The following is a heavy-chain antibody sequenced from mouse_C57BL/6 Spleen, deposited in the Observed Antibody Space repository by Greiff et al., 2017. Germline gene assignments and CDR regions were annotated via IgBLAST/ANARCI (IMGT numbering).Heavy chain of an antibody. D-gene: IGHD1-1*01. CDR2: FYPGSGSI. CDR3: ARPNYYGSSLDC. Sequence: VMLVESGAELVKPGASVKLSCKASGYTFTEYTIHWVKQRSGQGLEWIGWFYPGSGSIKYNEKFKDKATLTADKSSSTVYMELSSFTSEDSAVYFCARPNYYGSSLDCWGQGTTLTVSS. CDR1: GYTFTEYT. J-gene: IGHJ2*01. V-gene: IGHV1-62-2*01.